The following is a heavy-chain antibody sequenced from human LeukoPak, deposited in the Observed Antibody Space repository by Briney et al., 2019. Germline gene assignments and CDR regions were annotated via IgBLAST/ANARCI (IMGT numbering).Heavy chain of an antibody. CDR2: ISGSGDNT. V-gene: IGHV3-23*01. Sequence: GGSLRLSCEASGFIFNSYWMGWVRQVPGKGLEWVSSISGSGDNTYYADSVKGRFTISRDNSKNTLYLQMNGLRAEDTAVYYCAKVIEPDHYYDSSGYLDYWGQGTLVTVSS. J-gene: IGHJ4*02. CDR3: AKVIEPDHYYDSSGYLDY. D-gene: IGHD3-22*01. CDR1: GFIFNSYW.